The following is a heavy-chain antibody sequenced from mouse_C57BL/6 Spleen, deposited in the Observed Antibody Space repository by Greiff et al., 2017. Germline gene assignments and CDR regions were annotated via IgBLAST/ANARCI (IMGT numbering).Heavy chain of an antibody. CDR3: ARGRLGSYYFDY. Sequence: QVQLQQSGPELVKPGASVKISCKASGYAFSSSWMNWVKQRPGKGLEWIGRIYPGDGDTNYNGKFKGKATLTADKSSSTAYMQLSSLTSEDSAVYVCARGRLGSYYFDYWGQGTTLTVSS. V-gene: IGHV1-82*01. CDR1: GYAFSSSW. CDR2: IYPGDGDT. J-gene: IGHJ2*01. D-gene: IGHD4-1*01.